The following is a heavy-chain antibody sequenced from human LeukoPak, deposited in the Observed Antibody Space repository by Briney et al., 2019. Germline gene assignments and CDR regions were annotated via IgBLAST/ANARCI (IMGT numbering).Heavy chain of an antibody. CDR1: GFXFSDYY. J-gene: IGHJ4*02. CDR2: ISSSSSYT. Sequence: GGSLRLSCAASGFXFSDYYISWIREAPGKGLEWVSYISSSSSYTNYADSVKGRFTIPSDDAKNPLYLQMHSLRVEDKAVHYCARAPFTSDTAMVLYFDYWGQGILVTVSS. D-gene: IGHD5-18*01. CDR3: ARAPFTSDTAMVLYFDY. V-gene: IGHV3-11*05.